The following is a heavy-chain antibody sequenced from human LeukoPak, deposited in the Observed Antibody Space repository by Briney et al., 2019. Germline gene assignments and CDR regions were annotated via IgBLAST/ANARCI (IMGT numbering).Heavy chain of an antibody. CDR1: GGSISSGGYY. CDR2: IYHSGST. V-gene: IGHV4-30-2*01. CDR3: ARALNDYGVNSQGYYMDV. J-gene: IGHJ6*03. D-gene: IGHD4-23*01. Sequence: SQTLSLTCTVSGGSISSGGYYWSWIRQPPGKGLEWIGYIYHSGSTYYNPSLKSRVTISVDRSKNQFSLKLSSVTAADTAVYYCARALNDYGVNSQGYYMDVWGKGTTVTVSS.